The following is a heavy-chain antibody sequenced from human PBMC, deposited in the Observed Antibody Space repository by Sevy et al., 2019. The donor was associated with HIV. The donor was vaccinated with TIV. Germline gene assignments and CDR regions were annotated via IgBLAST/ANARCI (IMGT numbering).Heavy chain of an antibody. CDR1: GYTFTTYP. J-gene: IGHJ4*02. CDR3: ARDSDGSGHYYADYFDY. CDR2: ISTYSGET. Sequence: ASVKVSCKASGYTFTTYPIGWVRQAPGKGLEWMGWISTYSGETRDAQKFQGRATMTTDTSTSTAYLGLRGLRSDDTAVYYCARDSDGSGHYYADYFDYWGQGTLVTVSS. V-gene: IGHV1-18*01. D-gene: IGHD3-22*01.